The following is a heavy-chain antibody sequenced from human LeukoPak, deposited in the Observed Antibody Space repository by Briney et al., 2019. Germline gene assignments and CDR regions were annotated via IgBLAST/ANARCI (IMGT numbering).Heavy chain of an antibody. V-gene: IGHV4-30-4*01. CDR2: IYYSGST. CDR1: GGSISRGDYY. CDR3: ARDSRYYGSGSHPTYYFDY. D-gene: IGHD3-10*01. J-gene: IGHJ4*02. Sequence: SSETLSLTCTVSGGSISRGDYYWSWIRQPPGKGLEWIGYIYYSGSTYYNPSLKSRVTISVDTSKNQFSLKLSSVTAADTAVYYCARDSRYYGSGSHPTYYFDYWGQGTLVTLSS.